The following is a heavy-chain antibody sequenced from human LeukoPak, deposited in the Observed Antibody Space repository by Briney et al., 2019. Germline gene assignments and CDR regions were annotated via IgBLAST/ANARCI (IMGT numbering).Heavy chain of an antibody. D-gene: IGHD3-16*01. CDR2: IIPIFGTA. CDR1: GGTVSSYA. CDR3: ARDDYVWGSIFKNAFDI. Sequence: SAKVSCKASGGTVSSYAISWVRQAPGQGLEWMGGIIPIFGTANYAQKFQGRVTITADKSTSTAYMELSSLRSEDTAVYYCARDDYVWGSIFKNAFDIWGQGTMVTVSS. J-gene: IGHJ3*02. V-gene: IGHV1-69*06.